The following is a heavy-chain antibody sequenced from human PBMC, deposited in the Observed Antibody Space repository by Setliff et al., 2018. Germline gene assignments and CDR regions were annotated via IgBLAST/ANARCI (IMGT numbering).Heavy chain of an antibody. CDR2: IYYSGST. V-gene: IGHV4-39*07. CDR3: ARVRSYGSGNYYYYYYDMDV. CDR1: GGSISPYY. D-gene: IGHD3-10*01. J-gene: IGHJ6*02. Sequence: SETLSLTCTVSGGSISPYYWGWIRQPPGKGLEWIGSIYYSGSTYYKPSLKSRVTISVDTSKNQFSLKLSSVTAADTAVYYCARVRSYGSGNYYYYYYDMDVWGQGTTVTVSS.